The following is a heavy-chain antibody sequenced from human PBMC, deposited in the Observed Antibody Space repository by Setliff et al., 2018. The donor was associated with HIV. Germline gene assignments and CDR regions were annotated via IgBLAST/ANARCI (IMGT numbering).Heavy chain of an antibody. D-gene: IGHD3-22*01. CDR1: GGSISDTNYY. Sequence: SETLSLTCTVSGGSISDTNYYWGWIRQPPGKGLEWIGHIYTSGSTNYNPSLKSRVTISVDTSKNQFSLKLSSVTAADTAVYYCASYDSSGFDYWGQGTLVTVSS. V-gene: IGHV4-61*05. J-gene: IGHJ4*02. CDR3: ASYDSSGFDY. CDR2: IYTSGST.